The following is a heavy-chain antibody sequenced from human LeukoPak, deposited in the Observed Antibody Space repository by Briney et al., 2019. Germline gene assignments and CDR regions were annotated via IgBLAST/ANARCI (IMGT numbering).Heavy chain of an antibody. CDR3: AGVVVRGRHFDY. V-gene: IGHV4-59*01. CDR1: GGSISSYY. D-gene: IGHD3-10*01. Sequence: SETLSLTCTVSGGSISSYYWSWIRQPPGKGLEWIGYIYYSGSTNYNPSLKSRVTISVDTSKNQFSLKLSSVTAADTAVYYCAGVVVRGRHFDYWGQGTLVTVSS. CDR2: IYYSGST. J-gene: IGHJ4*02.